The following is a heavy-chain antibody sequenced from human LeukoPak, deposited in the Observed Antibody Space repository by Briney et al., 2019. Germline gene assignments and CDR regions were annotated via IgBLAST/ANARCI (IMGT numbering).Heavy chain of an antibody. Sequence: PSETLSLTCAVYGGSFSGYYWSWIRQPPGKGLEGIGSIYYSGSTYYNPSLKSRVTISVDTSKNQFSLKLSSVTAADTAVYYCARIHYDSSGFFDYWGQGTLVTVSS. D-gene: IGHD3-22*01. CDR1: GGSFSGYY. V-gene: IGHV4-34*01. J-gene: IGHJ4*02. CDR3: ARIHYDSSGFFDY. CDR2: IYYSGST.